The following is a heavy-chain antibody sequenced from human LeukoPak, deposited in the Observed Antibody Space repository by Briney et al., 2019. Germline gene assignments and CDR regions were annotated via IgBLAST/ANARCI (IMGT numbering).Heavy chain of an antibody. CDR1: GFTFSSYG. CDR2: IRYDGSNK. J-gene: IGHJ4*02. Sequence: PGGSLRLSCAASGFTFSSYGMHWVRQAPGKGLEWVAFIRYDGSNKYYADSVKGRFTISRDNSKNTLYLQMNSLRAEDTAVYYCASDIVVVVAANPSYWGQGTLVTVSS. V-gene: IGHV3-30*02. CDR3: ASDIVVVVAANPSY. D-gene: IGHD2-15*01.